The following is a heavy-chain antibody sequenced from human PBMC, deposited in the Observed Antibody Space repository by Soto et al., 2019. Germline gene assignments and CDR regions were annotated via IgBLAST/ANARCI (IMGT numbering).Heavy chain of an antibody. V-gene: IGHV4-39*01. D-gene: IGHD2-15*01. Sequence: PSETLSLTCTVSSGSISSTIYSWDWIRQPPGKGLEWIGSIFYSGSTYYNPSLKSRVTISVDTSKNQFSLTLTSVTAADTAVYYCARQCRGVTCHRLAPWGQGTLVTGSS. J-gene: IGHJ5*02. CDR1: SGSISSTIYS. CDR2: IFYSGST. CDR3: ARQCRGVTCHRLAP.